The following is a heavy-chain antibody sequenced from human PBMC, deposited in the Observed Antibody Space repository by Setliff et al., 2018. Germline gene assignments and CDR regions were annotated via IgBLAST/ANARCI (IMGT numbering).Heavy chain of an antibody. CDR1: GGSISSISYY. J-gene: IGHJ4*02. Sequence: SETLSLTCTVSGGSISSISYYWGWIRQPPGKGLEWIGSIYYSGNSYYNPSLKSRVTISVDTSKNQLSLKLNSVTAADTAVYYCARHLGGSSRFDYWGLGTLVTVSS. CDR2: IYYSGNS. D-gene: IGHD1-26*01. V-gene: IGHV4-39*01. CDR3: ARHLGGSSRFDY.